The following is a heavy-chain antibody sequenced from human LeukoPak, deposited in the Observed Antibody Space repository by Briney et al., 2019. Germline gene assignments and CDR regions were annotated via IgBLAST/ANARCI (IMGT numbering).Heavy chain of an antibody. CDR1: GFTFSDYY. CDR3: ARDRDGYNYYFDY. J-gene: IGHJ4*02. Sequence: GGSLRLSCAASGFTFSDYYMSWICQAPGKGLEWVSYISSSGSTIYYADSVKGRFTISRDNAKNSLYLQMNSLRAEDTAVYYCARDRDGYNYYFDYWGQGTLVTVSS. D-gene: IGHD5-24*01. CDR2: ISSSGSTI. V-gene: IGHV3-11*01.